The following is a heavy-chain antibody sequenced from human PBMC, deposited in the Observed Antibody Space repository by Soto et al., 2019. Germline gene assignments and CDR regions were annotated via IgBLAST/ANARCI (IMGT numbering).Heavy chain of an antibody. J-gene: IGHJ4*02. CDR1: GDSISSSTYY. CDR2: IFYSGIT. CDR3: ARREYSGTFWSLDF. V-gene: IGHV4-39*01. Sequence: PSETLSLTCTVSGDSISSSTYYWAWIRQPPGKGLEWIGNIFYSGITYYNPSLRSRITMSVDTSKNQFSLKLSSVIAADTAVYYCARREYSGTFWSLDFWGQGTMGAVSS. D-gene: IGHD1-26*01.